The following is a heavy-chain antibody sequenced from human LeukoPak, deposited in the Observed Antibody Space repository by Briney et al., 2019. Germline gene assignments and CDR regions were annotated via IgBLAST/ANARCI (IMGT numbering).Heavy chain of an antibody. D-gene: IGHD3-10*01. CDR1: GGSISSGGYY. CDR2: IYHSGST. V-gene: IGHV4-30-2*01. CDR3: ARDLGIWFGETRDY. J-gene: IGHJ4*02. Sequence: TLSLTCAVSGGSISSGGYYWSWIRQPPGKGLEWIGYIYHSGSTYYNPSLKSRVTISVDTSKNQFSLKLSSVTAADTAVYYCARDLGIWFGETRDYWGQGTLVTVSS.